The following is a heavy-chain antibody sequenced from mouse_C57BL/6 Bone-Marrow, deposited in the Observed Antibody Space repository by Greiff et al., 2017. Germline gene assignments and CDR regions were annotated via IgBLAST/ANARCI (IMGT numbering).Heavy chain of an antibody. J-gene: IGHJ2*01. CDR3: ARLGGYYAFDY. Sequence: EVKLMESGGGLVQPKGSLKLSCAASGFTFNTYAMHWVRQAPEKGLEWVAYISSGSSTIYYADTVKGRFTISRDNAKNTLFLQMTSLRSEDTAMYYCARLGGYYAFDYWGQGTTLTVSS. CDR1: GFTFNTYA. D-gene: IGHD2-3*01. CDR2: ISSGSSTI. V-gene: IGHV5-17*01.